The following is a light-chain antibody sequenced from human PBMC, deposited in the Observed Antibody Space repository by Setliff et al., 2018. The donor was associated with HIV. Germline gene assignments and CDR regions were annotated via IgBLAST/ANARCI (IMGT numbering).Light chain of an antibody. CDR1: SSDIGDYKY. Sequence: QSALTQPASVSGSPGQSITISCTGTSSDIGDYKYVSWYQQHPGKAPKLIIYDVTNRPSGVSNRFSGSKSGNTASLIISGLQAEDEADYYCSSYTSSITLYVFGTGTKVTVL. V-gene: IGLV2-14*03. CDR2: DVT. J-gene: IGLJ1*01. CDR3: SSYTSSITLYV.